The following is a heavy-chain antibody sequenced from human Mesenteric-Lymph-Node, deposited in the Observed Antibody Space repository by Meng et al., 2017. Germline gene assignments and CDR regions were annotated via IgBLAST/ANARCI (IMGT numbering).Heavy chain of an antibody. CDR3: ARDMRAITMVRGVITPFGNWFDP. CDR1: GFTFSSYG. J-gene: IGHJ5*02. V-gene: IGHV3-33*01. D-gene: IGHD3-10*01. Sequence: GGSLRLSCAASGFTFSSYGMHWVRQAPGKGLEWVAVIWYDGSNKYYADSVKGRFTISRDNSKNTLYLQMNSLRAEDTAVYYCARDMRAITMVRGVITPFGNWFDPWGQGTLVTVSS. CDR2: IWYDGSNK.